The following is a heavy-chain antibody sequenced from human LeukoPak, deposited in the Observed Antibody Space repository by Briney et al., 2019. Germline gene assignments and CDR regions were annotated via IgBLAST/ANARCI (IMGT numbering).Heavy chain of an antibody. J-gene: IGHJ6*02. Sequence: GGSLRLSCAASGFTFSSYWMAWVRQAPGKGLEWVANIKPDGSEKYYVEPLKGRFTISRDNAESSLYMQVKSLRDEDTAVYYCARAAVAAPGDVWGQGATVTVSS. CDR2: IKPDGSEK. D-gene: IGHD6-19*01. CDR1: GFTFSSYW. CDR3: ARAAVAAPGDV. V-gene: IGHV3-7*04.